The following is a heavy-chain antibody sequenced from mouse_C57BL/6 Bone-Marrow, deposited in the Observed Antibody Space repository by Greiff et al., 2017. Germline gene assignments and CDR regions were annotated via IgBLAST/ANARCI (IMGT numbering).Heavy chain of an antibody. CDR2: IYWDDDK. CDR3: ARRGVYGSSPPWYFDV. Sequence: QVTLKESGPGILQSSQTLSLTCSFSGFSLSTSGMGVSWIRQPSGKGLEWLAHIYWDDDKRYNPSLKSRPTISKDTSRNHVFLKITSVDTADTATYYCARRGVYGSSPPWYFDVWGTGTTVTVSS. J-gene: IGHJ1*03. V-gene: IGHV8-12*01. D-gene: IGHD1-1*01. CDR1: GFSLSTSGMG.